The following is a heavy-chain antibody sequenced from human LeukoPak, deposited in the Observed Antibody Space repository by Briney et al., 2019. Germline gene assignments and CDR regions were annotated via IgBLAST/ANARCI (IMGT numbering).Heavy chain of an antibody. V-gene: IGHV6-1*01. CDR3: ATARFASGSNWFDP. J-gene: IGHJ5*02. Sequence: SQTLSLTCAISGDSVSSNSAAWNWIRQSPSRGLEWLGRTYYRSKWYNDYAVSVKSRITINPGTSKNQFSLQLNSVTPEDTAVYYCATARFASGSNWFDPWGQGTLVTVSS. CDR2: TYYRSKWYN. D-gene: IGHD3-10*01. CDR1: GDSVSSNSAA.